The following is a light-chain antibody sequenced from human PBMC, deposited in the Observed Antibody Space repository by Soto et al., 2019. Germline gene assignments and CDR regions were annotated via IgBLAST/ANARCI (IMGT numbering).Light chain of an antibody. CDR3: QHYNSYSEA. Sequence: DIQMTQSPSTTSGSVGDSGTITCRASQTISSWLAWYQQKPGKASKLLIYKASTLKSGVPSRFSGSGSGTEFTLTISSLQPDDFATYYCQHYNSYSEAVGQGTKVDIK. V-gene: IGKV1-5*03. CDR2: KAS. CDR1: QTISSW. J-gene: IGKJ1*01.